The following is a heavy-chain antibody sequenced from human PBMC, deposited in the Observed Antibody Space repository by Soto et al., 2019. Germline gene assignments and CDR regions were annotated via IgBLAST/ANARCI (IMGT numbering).Heavy chain of an antibody. D-gene: IGHD6-19*01. CDR3: ARERLNTGWYGFNY. V-gene: IGHV1-18*04. Sequence: QVQLVQSGGEVKKPAASVKVSCKTSGYTFANYDFSWVRQAPGQGLEWMGWVSNKNGVTSYAENFRDRVTITTDTSTNTVYMELRSLTSNDTAVYFCARERLNTGWYGFNYWGQGAQVTVSS. CDR2: VSNKNGVT. CDR1: GYTFANYD. J-gene: IGHJ4*02.